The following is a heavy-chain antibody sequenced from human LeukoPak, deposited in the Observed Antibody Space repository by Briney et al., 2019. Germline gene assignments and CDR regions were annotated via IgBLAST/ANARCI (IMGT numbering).Heavy chain of an antibody. CDR1: AFTFSSYS. CDR2: ISSSGSYI. Sequence: GGSLRLSCAASAFTFSSYSMNWVRQAPGKGLEWVSSISSSGSYIYYADSVKGRFTISRDNAKNSLYLQMNSLRAEDTAVYYCARDLGYYDSSGYSYFDYWGQGALVTVSS. CDR3: ARDLGYYDSSGYSYFDY. J-gene: IGHJ4*02. V-gene: IGHV3-21*01. D-gene: IGHD3-22*01.